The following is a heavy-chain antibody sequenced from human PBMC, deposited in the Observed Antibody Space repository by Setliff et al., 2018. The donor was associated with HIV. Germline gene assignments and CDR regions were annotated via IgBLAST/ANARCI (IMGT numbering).Heavy chain of an antibody. D-gene: IGHD4-17*01. V-gene: IGHV4-59*12. CDR3: VAKKSGDYPFN. J-gene: IGHJ4*02. CDR2: IYYSGDT. Sequence: PSETLSLTCTVSGGSITGYYWSWIRQPPGKGLEWIGWIYYSGDTRYNPSLKSRVTISLDTSKNQFSLKLSSVTAADTAVYYCVAKKSGDYPFNWGQGTLVTVSS. CDR1: GGSITGYY.